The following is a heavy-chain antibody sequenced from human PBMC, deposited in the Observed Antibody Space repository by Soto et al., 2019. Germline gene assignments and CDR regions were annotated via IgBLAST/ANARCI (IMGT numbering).Heavy chain of an antibody. CDR2: IYYSGST. Sequence: PPGKGLEWIGYIYYSGSTNYNPSLKSRVTISVDTSKNQFSLKLSSVTAADTAVYYCARELGTLSYGDYGTYYYFDYWGQGTLVTVSS. D-gene: IGHD4-17*01. V-gene: IGHV4-59*01. J-gene: IGHJ4*02. CDR3: ARELGTLSYGDYGTYYYFDY.